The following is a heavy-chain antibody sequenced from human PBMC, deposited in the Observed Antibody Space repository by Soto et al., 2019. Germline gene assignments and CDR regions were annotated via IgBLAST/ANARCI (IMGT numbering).Heavy chain of an antibody. CDR2: INSDGRTT. V-gene: IGHV3-74*01. Sequence: EVQLVESGGGLVQPGGSLRLSCAASGFTFSNHWMHWVRQAPGKGLEWVSRINSDGRTTTYADSVKGRFTIFRHNAKNTLYLQLNSLRAEDTALYYCARGYSSGPDYWGQGTLVTVSS. D-gene: IGHD6-19*01. CDR1: GFTFSNHW. CDR3: ARGYSSGPDY. J-gene: IGHJ4*02.